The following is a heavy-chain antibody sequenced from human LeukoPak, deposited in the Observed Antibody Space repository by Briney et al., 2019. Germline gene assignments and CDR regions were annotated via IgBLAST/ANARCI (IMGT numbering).Heavy chain of an antibody. V-gene: IGHV3-30*04. Sequence: GRSLRLSCAASGFTFSSYAIHWVRQAPGRGLQWVAVISYDGSNKYYADSVKGRFTISRDNSKNPLYLQMNSLRTEDTAVYYCARGVGDFWSGYSSPSSRFDPWGQGTLVTVSS. CDR2: ISYDGSNK. J-gene: IGHJ5*02. D-gene: IGHD3-3*01. CDR1: GFTFSSYA. CDR3: ARGVGDFWSGYSSPSSRFDP.